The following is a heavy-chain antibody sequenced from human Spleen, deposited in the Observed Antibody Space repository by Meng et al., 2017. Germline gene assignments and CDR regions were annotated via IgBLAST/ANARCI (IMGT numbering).Heavy chain of an antibody. CDR3: AKDRPGSGWCVDY. CDR2: ISVSGGRT. V-gene: IGHV3-23*01. D-gene: IGHD6-19*01. CDR1: GFTFSGFW. Sequence: GGSLRLSCTASGFTFSGFWMSWVRQAPGKGLEWVSGISVSGGRTFYADSVKGRFTISRDYSKNTIYLQMNSLRAEDTAVYYCAKDRPGSGWCVDYLGQGTLVTVSS. J-gene: IGHJ4*02.